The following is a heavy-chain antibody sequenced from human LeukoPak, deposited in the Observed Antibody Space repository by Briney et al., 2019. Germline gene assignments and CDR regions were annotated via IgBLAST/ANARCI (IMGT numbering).Heavy chain of an antibody. CDR1: GFTFRNYG. V-gene: IGHV3-33*08. J-gene: IGHJ4*02. CDR3: ARERRAAAGTLKRYFDY. CDR2: IWYDGSNK. D-gene: IGHD6-13*01. Sequence: GGTLSLSCAASGFTFRNYGMHWVRQAPGKGLEWVAVIWYDGSNKYYADSVKGRFTISRDNSKNTLYLQMNSLRAEDTAVYYCARERRAAAGTLKRYFDYWGQGTLVTVSS.